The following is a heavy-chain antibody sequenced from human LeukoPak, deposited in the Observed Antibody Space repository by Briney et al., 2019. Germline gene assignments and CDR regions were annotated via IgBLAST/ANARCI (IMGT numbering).Heavy chain of an antibody. D-gene: IGHD3-3*01. CDR1: GGSISSNIYY. Sequence: SETLSLTCTVSGGSISSNIYYWGWIRQPPGKGLEWIGTVYYSGSTYYNPSLKSRVTISVDTSKNQFSLKLNSVTAADPAVYYCARQTRIAIFGVVIPRGHGYGMDVWGQGTTVTASS. CDR3: ARQTRIAIFGVVIPRGHGYGMDV. CDR2: VYYSGST. V-gene: IGHV4-39*01. J-gene: IGHJ6*02.